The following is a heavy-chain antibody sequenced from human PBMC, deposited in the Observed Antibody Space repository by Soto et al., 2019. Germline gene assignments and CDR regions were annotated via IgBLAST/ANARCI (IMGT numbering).Heavy chain of an antibody. CDR1: GFTFSSYA. V-gene: IGHV3-23*01. CDR3: AKGYSGYDSAFHH. CDR2: IGGSGDIT. J-gene: IGHJ1*01. D-gene: IGHD5-12*01. Sequence: GGSLRLSCVVSGFTFSSYAMTWARQAPGKGLEWVSGIGGSGDITYYADSVKGRFAISRDNSKNTLYLQMNSLRAEDTAVYYCAKGYSGYDSAFHHWGQGTLVTVSS.